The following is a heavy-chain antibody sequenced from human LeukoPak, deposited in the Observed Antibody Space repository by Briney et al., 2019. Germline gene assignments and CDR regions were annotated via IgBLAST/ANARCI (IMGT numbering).Heavy chain of an antibody. J-gene: IGHJ5*02. CDR1: EYTFTNFY. V-gene: IGHV1-46*01. CDR3: ARDDNGDNWFDP. CDR2: INPSGGST. D-gene: IGHD4-17*01. Sequence: ASVTVSYTPSEYTFTNFYMHWVRQAPGQGLEWMGVINPSGGSTSYAQKFQGRVTMTRDTSTSTVYMELSSLRSEDTAVYYCARDDNGDNWFDPWGQGTLVTVSS.